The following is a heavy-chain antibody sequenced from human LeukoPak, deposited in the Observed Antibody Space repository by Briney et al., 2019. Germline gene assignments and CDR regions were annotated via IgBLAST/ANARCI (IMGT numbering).Heavy chain of an antibody. CDR3: ATRPKFMSTYFDL. CDR1: SGPINSYY. J-gene: IGHJ2*01. CDR2: VYTSGSP. V-gene: IGHV4-4*07. D-gene: IGHD5/OR15-5a*01. Sequence: SETLPLTCCVPSGPINSYYWTWIRQPAGKVLEWLGRVYTSGSPTYNPSLKGRVTMSLDTSKNQFSLKLRSVTAADTAVYYCATRPKFMSTYFDLWGRGTLVTVSS.